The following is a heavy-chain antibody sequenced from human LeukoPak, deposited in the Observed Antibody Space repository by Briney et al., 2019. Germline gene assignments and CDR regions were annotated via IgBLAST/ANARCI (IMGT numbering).Heavy chain of an antibody. Sequence: GGSLRLSCAASGSTFSSYAMRWVRQAPGKGLEWVSGISGSGGSTYYADSVKGRFTIPRDNSKNTLYLQMNSLRAEYTAVYYCAKGAASEYYFDSWGQGTLVTVSS. CDR1: GSTFSSYA. CDR3: AKGAASEYYFDS. J-gene: IGHJ4*02. CDR2: ISGSGGST. D-gene: IGHD6-25*01. V-gene: IGHV3-23*01.